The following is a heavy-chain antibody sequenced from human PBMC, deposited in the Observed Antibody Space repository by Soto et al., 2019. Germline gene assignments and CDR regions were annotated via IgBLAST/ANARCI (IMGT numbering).Heavy chain of an antibody. V-gene: IGHV3-74*01. CDR2: ISSEGTTT. D-gene: IGHD7-27*01. CDR3: GRASGGTGIVDY. CDR1: GFTFSSYW. J-gene: IGHJ4*02. Sequence: EVQLVESGGGLVQPGGSLRLSCAASGFTFSSYWMQWVRQAPGKGLVWVSRISSEGTTTFYADSVKGRFTISRDNAKNTLYLQMNSLRAEDTAVYYCGRASGGTGIVDYWGQGNLVTVSS.